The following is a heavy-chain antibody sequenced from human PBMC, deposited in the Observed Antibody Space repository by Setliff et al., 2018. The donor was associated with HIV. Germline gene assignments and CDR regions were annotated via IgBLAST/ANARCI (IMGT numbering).Heavy chain of an antibody. CDR2: VNHSGST. CDR3: ARGLATVVTNWFDP. CDR1: GDSVSNSDYY. V-gene: IGHV4-34*01. J-gene: IGHJ5*02. Sequence: SETLSLTCAVSGDSVSNSDYYWSWIRQPPGKGLEWIGEVNHSGSTNYNPSLKSRVTISVDTSKNQFSLKLSSVTAADTAVYYCARGLATVVTNWFDPWGQGTLVTVSS. D-gene: IGHD4-17*01.